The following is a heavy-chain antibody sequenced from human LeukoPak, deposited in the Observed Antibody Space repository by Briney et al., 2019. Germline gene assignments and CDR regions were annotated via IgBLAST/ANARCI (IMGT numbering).Heavy chain of an antibody. CDR2: ISSRSSTI. CDR3: ARDFGSYYGSAFDI. D-gene: IGHD1-26*01. CDR1: GFTISSYE. V-gene: IGHV3-48*03. J-gene: IGHJ3*02. Sequence: PGGSLRLSCAASGFTISSYEMNWVRQAPGKGLEGVSYISSRSSTIYYADSVKGRFTISRDNAKNSLYLQMNSLRAEDTAVYYCARDFGSYYGSAFDIWGQGTMVTVSS.